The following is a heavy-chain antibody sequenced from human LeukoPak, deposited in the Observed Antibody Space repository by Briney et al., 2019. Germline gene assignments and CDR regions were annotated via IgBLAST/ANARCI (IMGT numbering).Heavy chain of an antibody. D-gene: IGHD6-19*01. CDR1: GFTFSSYV. CDR2: ISGSGSNT. CDR3: AKSRGIYDNSGWRTFDN. J-gene: IGHJ4*02. Sequence: PGGSLRLSCAASGFTFSSYVMSWVRQAPGKGLEWVSVISGSGSNTDYADSVKGRFTISRDNSKNTLYLQMNSLRAEDTAIYYCAKSRGIYDNSGWRTFDNWGQGTLVTVSS. V-gene: IGHV3-23*01.